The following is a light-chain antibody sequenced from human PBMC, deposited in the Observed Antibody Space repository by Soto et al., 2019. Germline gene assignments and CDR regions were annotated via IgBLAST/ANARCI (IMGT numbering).Light chain of an antibody. Sequence: QSVLTQPHSVAAAPGQKVTISCSGSSSNIGNNYVSWYQQLPGTAPKLLIYDNNKRPSGIPDRFSGSKSGTSATLGITGLQTGDEADYYGGTWDSSLSGVVFGGGTKLTVL. V-gene: IGLV1-51*01. CDR2: DNN. CDR1: SSNIGNNY. J-gene: IGLJ2*01. CDR3: GTWDSSLSGVV.